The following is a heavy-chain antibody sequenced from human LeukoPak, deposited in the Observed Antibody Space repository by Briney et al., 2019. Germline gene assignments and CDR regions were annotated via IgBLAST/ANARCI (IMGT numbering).Heavy chain of an antibody. Sequence: GGSLRLSYAVSGFTVSSNYMSWVRQAPGKGLEWVSIIYSGGSTYYADSVKGRFTISRDNSKNTLYLQMNSLRAEDTAVYYCAREGQLWLGFDYWGQGTLVTVSS. J-gene: IGHJ4*02. CDR2: IYSGGST. D-gene: IGHD5-18*01. CDR3: AREGQLWLGFDY. CDR1: GFTVSSNY. V-gene: IGHV3-66*01.